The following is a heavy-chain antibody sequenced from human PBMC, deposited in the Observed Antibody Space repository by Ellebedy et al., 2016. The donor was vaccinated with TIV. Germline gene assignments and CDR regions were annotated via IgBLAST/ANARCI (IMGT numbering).Heavy chain of an antibody. CDR3: VKGGDYDRPDD. V-gene: IGHV3-23*01. CDR1: GFTFSNYG. J-gene: IGHJ4*02. Sequence: GGSLRLSXAASGFTFSNYGMSWVRQAPGKGLEWVSAISGSGDYTHYADTVQGRFTISRDNSKNILYLQMNSPRAEDSALYHCVKGGDYDRPDDWGQGTRVTVSS. CDR2: ISGSGDYT. D-gene: IGHD4-17*01.